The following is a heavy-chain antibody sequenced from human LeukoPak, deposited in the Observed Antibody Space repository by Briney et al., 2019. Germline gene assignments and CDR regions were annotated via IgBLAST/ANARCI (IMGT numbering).Heavy chain of an antibody. D-gene: IGHD6-13*01. Sequence: SETLSLTCTVSGGSISSYYWSWIRQPPGKGLEWIGYIYYSGGTNYNPSLKSRVTISVDTSKNQFSLNLSSVTAADTAVYYCARHPPRGMGFDYRGQGTLVTVSS. V-gene: IGHV4-59*08. CDR2: IYYSGGT. CDR1: GGSISSYY. CDR3: ARHPPRGMGFDY. J-gene: IGHJ4*02.